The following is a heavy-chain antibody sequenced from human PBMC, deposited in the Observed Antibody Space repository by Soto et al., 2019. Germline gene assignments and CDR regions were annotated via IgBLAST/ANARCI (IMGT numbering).Heavy chain of an antibody. CDR3: VRXLTNTAMVTLDWFDP. CDR1: GSSISSYY. D-gene: IGHD5-18*01. CDR2: IYYSGST. Sequence: SESMSLNCIVSGSSISSYYWSWIRQPPGKGLEWIGYIYYSGSTNYKPSLKSRVTISVDTSKNQFSLKLSSVTAADTAVYYCVRXLTNTAMVTLDWFDPWGQGTLVTVSS. J-gene: IGHJ5*02. V-gene: IGHV4-59*08.